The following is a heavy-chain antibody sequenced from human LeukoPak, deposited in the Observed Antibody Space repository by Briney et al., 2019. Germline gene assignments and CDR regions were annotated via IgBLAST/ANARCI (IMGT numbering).Heavy chain of an antibody. CDR1: GGTFSSYA. CDR3: ARDSGWELLVWFDP. CDR2: IIPIFGTA. D-gene: IGHD1-26*01. J-gene: IGHJ5*02. Sequence: ASVKVSCKASGGTFSSYAISWVRQAPGQGLEWMGGIIPIFGTANYAQKLQGRVTITADKSTSTAYMELSSLRSEDTAVYYCARDSGWELLVWFDPWGQGTLVTVSS. V-gene: IGHV1-69*06.